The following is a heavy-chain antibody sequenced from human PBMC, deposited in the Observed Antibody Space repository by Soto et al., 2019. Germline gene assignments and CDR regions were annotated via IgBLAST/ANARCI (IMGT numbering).Heavy chain of an antibody. D-gene: IGHD5-18*01. Sequence: PEGCLRLSCAASGITFSDHYMDWVRQAPGKGLEWVGRSRNKASSYATEYAASVKGRFTISRDESRNSMYLQMNSLTTEDTAVYYCAAPSRAMECNDAFGICRQLTMVPV. V-gene: IGHV3-72*01. J-gene: IGHJ3*02. CDR1: GITFSDHY. CDR3: AAPSRAMECNDAFGI. CDR2: SRNKASSYAT.